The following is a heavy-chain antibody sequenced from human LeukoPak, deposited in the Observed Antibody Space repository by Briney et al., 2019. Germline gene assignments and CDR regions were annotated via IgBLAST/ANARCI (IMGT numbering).Heavy chain of an antibody. CDR2: IYYGGGT. CDR3: ARHYVFVSGGSSFDY. J-gene: IGHJ4*02. D-gene: IGHD3-3*01. CDR1: GGSISGYY. Sequence: SETLSLTCTVSGGSISGYYWSWIRQSPGKGLEWIGYIYYGGGTNYSPSLKSRLTISLDTSKNQFSLKLTSVTAADTAVYYCARHYVFVSGGSSFDYWGQGTLVTVSS. V-gene: IGHV4-59*08.